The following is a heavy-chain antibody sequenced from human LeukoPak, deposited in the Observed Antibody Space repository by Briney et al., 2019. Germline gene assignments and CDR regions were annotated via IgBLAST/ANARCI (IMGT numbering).Heavy chain of an antibody. D-gene: IGHD1-26*01. Sequence: GGALRVSCVHSRFMLRSYGRQRVRQAPGKGVAGVAVVSYDGSNKYYADSLKGRFTVSRDNSKNTLYLQMNSLRSDGPAVYFISRGGLIGATDSFSYGGQGTLVTVP. CDR2: VSYDGSNK. J-gene: IGHJ4*02. CDR3: SRGGLIGATDSFSY. CDR1: RFMLRSYG. V-gene: IGHV3-30*03.